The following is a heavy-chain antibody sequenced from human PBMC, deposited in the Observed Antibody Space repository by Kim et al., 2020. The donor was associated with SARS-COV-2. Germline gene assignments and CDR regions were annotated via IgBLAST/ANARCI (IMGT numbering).Heavy chain of an antibody. J-gene: IGHJ4*02. D-gene: IGHD2-8*02. CDR2: IWYDGSNK. Sequence: GGSLRLSCAASGFTFSSYGMHWVRQAPGKGLEWVAVIWYDGSNKYYADSVKGRFTISRDNSKNTLYLQMNSLRAEDTAVYYCAGNSPGGVDDYWGQGTLVTVSS. V-gene: IGHV3-33*01. CDR3: AGNSPGGVDDY. CDR1: GFTFSSYG.